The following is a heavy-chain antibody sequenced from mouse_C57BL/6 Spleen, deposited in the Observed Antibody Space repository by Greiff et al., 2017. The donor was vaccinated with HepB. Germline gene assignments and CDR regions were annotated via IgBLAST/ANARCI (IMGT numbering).Heavy chain of an antibody. CDR3: AREGGIYYAMDY. Sequence: DVQLVESGGGLVKPGGSLKLSCAASGFTFSSYAMSWVRQTPEKRLEWVATISDGGSYTYYPDNVKGRFTISRDNAKNNLYLQMSHLKSEDTAMYYCAREGGIYYAMDYWGQGTSVTVSS. V-gene: IGHV5-4*01. CDR1: GFTFSSYA. CDR2: ISDGGSYT. J-gene: IGHJ4*01.